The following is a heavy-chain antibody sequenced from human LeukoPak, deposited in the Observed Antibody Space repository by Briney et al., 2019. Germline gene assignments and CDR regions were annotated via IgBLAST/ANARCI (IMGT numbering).Heavy chain of an antibody. CDR2: INSDGLST. J-gene: IGHJ4*02. D-gene: IGHD1-1*01. V-gene: IGHV3-64*01. CDR1: KFKFETYG. CDR3: ARSTDGSAHFDY. Sequence: PGGSLRLSCSASKFKFETYGKHWVRQTPGKGLEYVSGINSDGLSTFYANSVKGRFTISRDNAKNTLYLQMGSLKTEDMAVYYCARSTDGSAHFDYWGQGTLVTVFS.